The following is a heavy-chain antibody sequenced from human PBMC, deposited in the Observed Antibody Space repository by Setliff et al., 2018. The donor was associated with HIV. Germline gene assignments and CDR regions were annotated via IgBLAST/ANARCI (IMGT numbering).Heavy chain of an antibody. V-gene: IGHV3-7*01. D-gene: IGHD2-15*01. CDR3: ATYRGYNSGDRWSFFDY. J-gene: IGHJ4*02. CDR1: GFTFSRYW. Sequence: LRLSCAASGFTFSRYWMIWVRQAPGKGLEWVANIDLYGSEKNYVDSVEGRFTISRDNARNSLFLQMNSLRAEDTAVYYCATYRGYNSGDRWSFFDYWGQGILVTVSS. CDR2: IDLYGSEK.